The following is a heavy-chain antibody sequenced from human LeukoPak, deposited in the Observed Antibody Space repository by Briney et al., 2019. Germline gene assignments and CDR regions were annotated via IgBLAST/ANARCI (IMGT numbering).Heavy chain of an antibody. V-gene: IGHV3-23*01. CDR1: GFTFSSYA. J-gene: IGHJ4*02. Sequence: GGSLGLSCAASGFTFSSYAMSWARQAPGKGLEWVSAISGSGGSTYYADSVKGRFTISRDNSKNTLYLQMNSLRAEDTAVYYCAKPLSRPDYDFWSGYYSSYWGQGTLVTVSS. D-gene: IGHD3-3*01. CDR2: ISGSGGST. CDR3: AKPLSRPDYDFWSGYYSSY.